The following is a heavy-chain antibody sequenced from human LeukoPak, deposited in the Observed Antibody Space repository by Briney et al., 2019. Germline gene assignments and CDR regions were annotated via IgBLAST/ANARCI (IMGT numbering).Heavy chain of an antibody. Sequence: SETLSLTCTVSGGSISDYFWTGIRQPPWKGLEWIGYISYSGITNYNPSIKSRVTISVDRSKNKFSVKLNTVMHADTAVYYCAKIESRLTVTGSRFDPWGQGTLVTVSS. CDR2: ISYSGIT. CDR3: AKIESRLTVTGSRFDP. D-gene: IGHD4-11*01. J-gene: IGHJ5*02. V-gene: IGHV4-59*01. CDR1: GGSISDYF.